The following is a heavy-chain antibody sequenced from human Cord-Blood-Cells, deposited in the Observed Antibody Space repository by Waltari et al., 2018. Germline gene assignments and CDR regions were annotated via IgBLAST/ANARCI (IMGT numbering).Heavy chain of an antibody. CDR2: IIPIFGTA. V-gene: IGHV1-69*06. J-gene: IGHJ4*02. Sequence: QVQLVQSGAEVKKPGSSVKVSCKASGGTFSSYAIRWVRQAPGQGLEWMGGIIPIFGTANYAQKFQGRVTMTADKSTSTAYMELSSLRSEDTAVYYCARSSYYDFWSGYYDYWGQGTLVTVSS. CDR1: GGTFSSYA. CDR3: ARSSYYDFWSGYYDY. D-gene: IGHD3-3*01.